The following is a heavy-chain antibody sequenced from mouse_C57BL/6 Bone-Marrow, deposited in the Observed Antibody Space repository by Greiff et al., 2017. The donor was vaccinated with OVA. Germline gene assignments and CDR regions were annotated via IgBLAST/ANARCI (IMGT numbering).Heavy chain of an antibody. J-gene: IGHJ4*01. CDR1: GFSLSTSGMG. CDR2: IYWDDDK. Sequence: QVTLKECGPGILQSSQTLSLTCSFSGFSLSTSGMGVSWIRQPSGKGLEWLAHIYWDDDKRYNPSLKSRLTISKDTSRNQVFLKITSVDTADTATYYCARRYSSGYAMDYWGQGTSVTVSS. D-gene: IGHD3-2*02. V-gene: IGHV8-12*01. CDR3: ARRYSSGYAMDY.